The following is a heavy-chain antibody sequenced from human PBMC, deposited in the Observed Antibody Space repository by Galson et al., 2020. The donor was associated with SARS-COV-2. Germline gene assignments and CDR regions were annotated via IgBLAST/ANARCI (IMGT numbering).Heavy chain of an antibody. V-gene: IGHV3-21*04. D-gene: IGHD3-22*01. CDR3: SRAPTYAYDSSGDPTAVDY. CDR1: GFSFSRHS. CDR2: ISGSGSNI. Sequence: NSGGSLRLSCAASGFSFSRHSMKWVRQAPGKGLEWVASISGSGSNINYGDPMKGRFTISRDNANNLVFLQMNNLRAEDTATYFCSRAPTYAYDSSGDPTAVDYWGQGTLVTVSS. J-gene: IGHJ4*02.